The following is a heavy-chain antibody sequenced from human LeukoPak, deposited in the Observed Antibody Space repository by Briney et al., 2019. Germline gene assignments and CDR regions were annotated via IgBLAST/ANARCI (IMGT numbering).Heavy chain of an antibody. CDR3: ARVDATLGDGMDV. CDR1: GFTFSSYE. V-gene: IGHV3-48*03. CDR2: ISSSGSTI. J-gene: IGHJ6*04. Sequence: GGSLRLSCAASGFTFSSYEMSWVRQAPGKGLEWVSYISSSGSTIYYADSVKGRFTISRDNAKNSLYLQTNSLRAEDTAVYYCARVDATLGDGMDVWGKGTTVTVSS. D-gene: IGHD5-12*01.